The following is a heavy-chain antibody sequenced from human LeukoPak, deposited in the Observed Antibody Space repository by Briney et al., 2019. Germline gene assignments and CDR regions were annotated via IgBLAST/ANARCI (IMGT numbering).Heavy chain of an antibody. J-gene: IGHJ6*03. CDR1: GGSISSYY. CDR2: IYYSGST. D-gene: IGHD4-17*01. V-gene: IGHV4-39*07. Sequence: KSSETLSLTCTVSGGSISSYYWSWIRQPPGKGLEWIGSIYYSGSTYYNPSLKSRVTISVDTSKNQFSLKLSSVTAADTAVYYCARGLPTVTNWRPHYYMDVWGKGTTVTVSS. CDR3: ARGLPTVTNWRPHYYMDV.